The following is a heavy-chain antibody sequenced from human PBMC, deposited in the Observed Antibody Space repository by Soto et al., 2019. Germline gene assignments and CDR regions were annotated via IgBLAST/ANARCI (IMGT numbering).Heavy chain of an antibody. CDR3: VKGRGEGYCTGGSCSFDN. V-gene: IGHV3-23*01. D-gene: IGHD2-8*02. CDR2: VSANGDTT. Sequence: EVQLMESGGGLVQPGGSLRLSCAASGFSYSRYAMSWVRQAPGKGLEWVSGVSANGDTTNYADSVKGRFTISRDNSKNTVDLQMSSLRPEDAAVYYCVKGRGEGYCTGGSCSFDNWDQGTLVTVSS. CDR1: GFSYSRYA. J-gene: IGHJ4*02.